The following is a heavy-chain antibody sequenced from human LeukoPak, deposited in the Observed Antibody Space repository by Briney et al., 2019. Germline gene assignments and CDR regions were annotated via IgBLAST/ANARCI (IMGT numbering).Heavy chain of an antibody. J-gene: IGHJ4*02. CDR2: VNPDGSST. D-gene: IGHD3-16*01. Sequence: GGSLRLSCAASGFTFSRYWMHWVRQVPGKGLVWVSRVNPDGSSTTYADSVKGRVTTSRDNAKDTLYLQMNRLRVEDTAVYFCARGGSYGDYWGQGILVTVSS. CDR3: ARGGSYGDY. CDR1: GFTFSRYW. V-gene: IGHV3-74*01.